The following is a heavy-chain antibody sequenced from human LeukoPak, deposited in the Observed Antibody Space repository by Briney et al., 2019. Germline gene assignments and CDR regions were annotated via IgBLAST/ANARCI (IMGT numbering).Heavy chain of an antibody. D-gene: IGHD3-9*01. Sequence: SETLSLTCAVYDESFSDRYWNWIRQPPGKGLEWIGEISHSGSTNYNASLKSRVTISVDTSKNQFSLKLSSVTAADTAVYYCARDAVLRYFDWQPYYFDYWGQGTLVTVSS. CDR3: ARDAVLRYFDWQPYYFDY. V-gene: IGHV4-34*01. J-gene: IGHJ4*02. CDR2: ISHSGST. CDR1: DESFSDRY.